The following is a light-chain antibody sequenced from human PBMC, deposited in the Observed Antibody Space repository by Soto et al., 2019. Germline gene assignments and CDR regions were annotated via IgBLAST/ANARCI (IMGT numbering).Light chain of an antibody. J-gene: IGKJ1*01. CDR3: QQYNSYSWT. V-gene: IGKV1-5*01. Sequence: DIKMTQSPSTLSASVRDRVTITCRASQSISSWLAWYQQKPGKAPKLLIYDASSLESGVPSRFSGSGSGTEFTLTISSLQPDDFATYYCQQYNSYSWTFSQGTKVDI. CDR2: DAS. CDR1: QSISSW.